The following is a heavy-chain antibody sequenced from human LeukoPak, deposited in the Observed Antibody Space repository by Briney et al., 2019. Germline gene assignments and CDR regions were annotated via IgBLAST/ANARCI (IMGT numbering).Heavy chain of an antibody. CDR1: GFTFSSYA. Sequence: GGSLRLSCAASGFTFSSYAMHWVRQAPGKGLEWVAVISYDGSNKYYADSVKGRFTISRDNANNSLYLQMNSLRAEDTAVYYCARGPYSSGSYNDYWGQGTLVTVSS. D-gene: IGHD3-10*01. V-gene: IGHV3-30*04. CDR3: ARGPYSSGSYNDY. CDR2: ISYDGSNK. J-gene: IGHJ4*02.